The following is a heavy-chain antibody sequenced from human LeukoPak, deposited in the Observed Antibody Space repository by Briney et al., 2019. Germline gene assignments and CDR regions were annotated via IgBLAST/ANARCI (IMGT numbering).Heavy chain of an antibody. CDR2: IKQDGSEK. V-gene: IGHV3-7*01. Sequence: PGGSLRLSCAASGLTFSSYWMSWVRQAPGKGLEWVANIKQDGSEKYYVDSVKGRFTISRDNAKNSLYLQMNSLRAEDTAVYYCARCPQQYYYDSSGYDYFDYWGQGTLVTVSS. CDR1: GLTFSSYW. CDR3: ARCPQQYYYDSSGYDYFDY. D-gene: IGHD3-22*01. J-gene: IGHJ4*02.